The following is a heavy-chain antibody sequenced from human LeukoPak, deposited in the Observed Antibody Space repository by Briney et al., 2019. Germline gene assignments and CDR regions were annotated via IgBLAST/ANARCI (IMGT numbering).Heavy chain of an antibody. V-gene: IGHV3-7*01. CDR1: GFTFSSYW. D-gene: IGHD1-26*01. J-gene: IGHJ4*02. CDR2: IKRDGGEQ. CDR3: ARDKVVGATNFDF. Sequence: EPGGSLRLSCAASGFTFSSYWMSWVRQAPGKGLEWVANIKRDGGEQNYVDSVKGRFTISRDNAKNSLYLQMNSLRAEDTALYYCARDKVVGATNFDFWGQGTLVAVSS.